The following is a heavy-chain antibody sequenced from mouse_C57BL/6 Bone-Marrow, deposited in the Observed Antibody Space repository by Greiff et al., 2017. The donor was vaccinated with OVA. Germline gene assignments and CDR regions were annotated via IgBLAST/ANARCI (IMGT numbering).Heavy chain of an antibody. Sequence: EVQLQQSGPELVKPGASVKMSCKASGYTFTDYNMHWVKQSHGKSLEWIGYINPTNGGTSYNQKFKGKATLTVNKSSSTAYMELRSLTAEDSAVYYCAITGTFPGFAYWGQGTRVTVSA. V-gene: IGHV1-22*01. J-gene: IGHJ3*01. CDR3: AITGTFPGFAY. D-gene: IGHD4-1*01. CDR2: INPTNGGT. CDR1: GYTFTDYN.